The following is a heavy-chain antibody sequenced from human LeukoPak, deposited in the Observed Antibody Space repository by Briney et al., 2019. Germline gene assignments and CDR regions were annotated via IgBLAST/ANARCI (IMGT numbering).Heavy chain of an antibody. Sequence: GGSLSFSCAASGFTFSSYWMSWVRQAPGKGLEWVANIKQDGSEKYYVDSVKGRFTISRDNAKNSLYLQMHSLRAEDTVVYYCARSTSQYSSLSRWGQGTLVTVSS. CDR1: GFTFSSYW. J-gene: IGHJ4*02. CDR2: IKQDGSEK. V-gene: IGHV3-7*05. CDR3: ARSTSQYSSLSR. D-gene: IGHD6-6*01.